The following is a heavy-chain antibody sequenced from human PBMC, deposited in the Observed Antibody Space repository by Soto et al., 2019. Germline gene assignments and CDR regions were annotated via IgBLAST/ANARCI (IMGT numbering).Heavy chain of an antibody. D-gene: IGHD5-12*01. CDR1: GDSFNDYY. CDR3: ARESGGATATLDYYYFYMDV. V-gene: IGHV1-2*02. J-gene: IGHJ6*03. Sequence: VQLVQSGAEVKKPGASVKVSCKTSGDSFNDYYIHWVRQAPGQGLEWMGWINPNGGGTKYAQKFQGLVTVTRETSIRTVYMELSSLRSGDTAVYYCARESGGATATLDYYYFYMDVWGKGTTVTVSS. CDR2: INPNGGGT.